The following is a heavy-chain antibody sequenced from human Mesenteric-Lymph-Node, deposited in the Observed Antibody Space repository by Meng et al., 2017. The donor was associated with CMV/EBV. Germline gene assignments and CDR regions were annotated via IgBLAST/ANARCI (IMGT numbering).Heavy chain of an antibody. CDR1: GGSISKSRYY. D-gene: IGHD2-2*01. V-gene: IGHV4-39*07. CDR3: ARTEYCSSTACYYYYYYGLDV. CDR2: IYYSGST. J-gene: IGHJ6*02. Sequence: SETLSLTCTVSGGSISKSRYYWGWIRQPPGKGLERIGSIYYSGSTSYNPSLKSRVAISLDTSKNQFSLKLSSVTAADTAVYYCARTEYCSSTACYYYYYYGLDVWGQGTTVTVSS.